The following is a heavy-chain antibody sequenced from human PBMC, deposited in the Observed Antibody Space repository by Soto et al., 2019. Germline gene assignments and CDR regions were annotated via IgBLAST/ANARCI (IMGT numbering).Heavy chain of an antibody. CDR1: GGFLSGFY. D-gene: IGHD5-12*01. CDR3: ARGQEGVVATH. Sequence: QVQLQQWGAGLLKPSETLSLNCAVNGGFLSGFYWSWIRQPPGKGLEWIGEIKDGGYTNYSPSLKSRATISSDRSNNQFSLRLNSVTAPDTGVYYCARGQEGVVATHWDQGALVTVSS. CDR2: IKDGGYT. J-gene: IGHJ4*02. V-gene: IGHV4-34*01.